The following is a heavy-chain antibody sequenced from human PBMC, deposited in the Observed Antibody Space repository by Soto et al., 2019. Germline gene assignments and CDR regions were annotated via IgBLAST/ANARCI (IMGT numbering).Heavy chain of an antibody. CDR2: ISGSGGRT. V-gene: IGHV3-23*01. D-gene: IGHD4-17*01. CDR1: GFTLSIYA. Sequence: PGGSLRLSCAASGFTLSIYAMTWVRQAPGKGLEWVAGISGSGGRTYYADSVKGRFTISRDNSKNTLYLQMNSLRAEDTAVYYCAKAYRDYTRFIDYSGQATFVTVSS. CDR3: AKAYRDYTRFIDY. J-gene: IGHJ4*02.